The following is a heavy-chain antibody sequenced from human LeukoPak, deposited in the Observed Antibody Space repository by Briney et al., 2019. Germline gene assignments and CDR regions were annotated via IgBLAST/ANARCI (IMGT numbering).Heavy chain of an antibody. J-gene: IGHJ6*03. CDR1: GYTLTELS. V-gene: IGHV1-24*01. CDR2: FDPEDGET. CDR3: ARLKMATNPYYYYYMDV. D-gene: IGHD5-24*01. Sequence: ASVKVSCKVSGYTLTELSMHWVRQAPGKGLEWMGGFDPEDGETIYAQKFQGRVTMTEDTSTDTAYMELSSLRSGDTAVYYCARLKMATNPYYYYYMDVWGKGTTVTISS.